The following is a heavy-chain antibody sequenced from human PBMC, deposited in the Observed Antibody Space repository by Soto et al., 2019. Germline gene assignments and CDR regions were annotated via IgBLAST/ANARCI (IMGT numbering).Heavy chain of an antibody. CDR1: GDSIRSGSRF. D-gene: IGHD2-2*01. CDR2: SLQSGSA. Sequence: QPLLPESGPGLVKPSETLSLTCTVSGDSIRSGSRFWGWVRQPPGKGLEWIGRSLQSGSAYHNMSVQSRLPLSGDTSKNQFPPTLPSGTAADTALYYSARHSSSSTGWFEPWCQGALVTVSS. J-gene: IGHJ5*02. CDR3: ARHSSSSTGWFEP. V-gene: IGHV4-39*01.